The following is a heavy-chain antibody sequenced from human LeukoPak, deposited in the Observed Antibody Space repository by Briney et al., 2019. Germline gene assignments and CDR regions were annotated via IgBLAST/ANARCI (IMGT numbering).Heavy chain of an antibody. V-gene: IGHV3-7*01. J-gene: IGHJ4*02. CDR3: ARDYGLDYYDSSGYSDY. D-gene: IGHD3-22*01. CDR2: IKQDGSEK. CDR1: GFTFSSYW. Sequence: PGGSLRLSCAASGFTFSSYWMSWVRQAPGKGLEWVANIKQDGSEKYYVDSVKGRFTISRDNAKNPLYLQMNSLRAEDTAVYYCARDYGLDYYDSSGYSDYWGQGTLVTVSS.